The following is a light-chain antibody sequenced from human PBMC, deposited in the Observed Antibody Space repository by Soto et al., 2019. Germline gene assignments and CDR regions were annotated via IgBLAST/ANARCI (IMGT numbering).Light chain of an antibody. V-gene: IGKV3-11*01. CDR2: YAS. CDR1: QSVTNN. J-gene: IGKJ3*01. CDR3: HQRVNWPLFS. Sequence: EIVLTQSPATLSLSPGERATLSCRASQSVTNNLVWYQQKPGKAPRLLIYYASNSATGVPARFSGSGFGTDLTLPISSLEPADFAVYYCHQRVNWPLFSFGPGTKLDIK.